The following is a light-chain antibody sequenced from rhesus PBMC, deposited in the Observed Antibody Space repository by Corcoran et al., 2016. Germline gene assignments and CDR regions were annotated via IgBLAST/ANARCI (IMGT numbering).Light chain of an antibody. V-gene: IGKV2-60*01. CDR2: YGS. CDR3: MQALQTPYS. Sequence: DIVMTQTPLSLPFTLGEPASIPCRSSQSLLSSNVYNYLNWYRQKPGQFPRLVLYYGSNRASGPPDRFSGSGSGTDCTLKSSRVDAEDVGVYYCMQALQTPYSFGQGTKVEIK. CDR1: QSLLSSNVYNY. J-gene: IGKJ2*01.